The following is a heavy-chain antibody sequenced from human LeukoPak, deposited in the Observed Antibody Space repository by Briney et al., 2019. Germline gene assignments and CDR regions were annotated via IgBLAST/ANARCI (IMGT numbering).Heavy chain of an antibody. CDR1: GFTFSSYA. D-gene: IGHD3-10*01. CDR3: AKDNSMVRGVSLSPFDY. V-gene: IGHV3-23*01. J-gene: IGHJ4*02. CDR2: ISGSGGST. Sequence: PGGSLRLSCAASGFTFSSYAMSWARQAPGKGLEWVSAISGSGGSTYYADSVKGRFTISRDNSKNTLYVQMNSLRAEDTAVYYCAKDNSMVRGVSLSPFDYWGQGTLVTVSS.